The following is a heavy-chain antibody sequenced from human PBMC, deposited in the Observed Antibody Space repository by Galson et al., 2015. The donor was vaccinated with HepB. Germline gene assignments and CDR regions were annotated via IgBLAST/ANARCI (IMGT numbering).Heavy chain of an antibody. CDR3: AKGRSVTWTGEPEYDF. CDR1: GLTFDNYG. CDR2: ISYSGNNK. D-gene: IGHD3/OR15-3a*01. Sequence: SLRLCGAASGLTFDNYGIHRVRRAPGKGLEWVAFISYSGNNKHYSGSVKGRFTISRDNSKNTLYLQMSSLTTEDTAIYYCAKGRSVTWTGEPEYDFWGQGTLVTVSS. J-gene: IGHJ4*02. V-gene: IGHV3-30*18.